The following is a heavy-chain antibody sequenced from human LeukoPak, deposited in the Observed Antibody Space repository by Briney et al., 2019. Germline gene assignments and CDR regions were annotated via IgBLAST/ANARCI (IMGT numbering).Heavy chain of an antibody. V-gene: IGHV3-49*04. CDR3: TRDSGYSSGWYDIDY. D-gene: IGHD6-19*01. CDR2: IRSKAYGGTT. CDR1: GFTFGDYA. Sequence: GGSLRLSCTASGFTFGDYAMSWVRQAPGKGLEWVGFIRSKAYGGTTEYAASVKGRFTISRDDSKSIAYLRMNSLKTEDTAVYYCTRDSGYSSGWYDIDYWGQGTLVTVSS. J-gene: IGHJ4*02.